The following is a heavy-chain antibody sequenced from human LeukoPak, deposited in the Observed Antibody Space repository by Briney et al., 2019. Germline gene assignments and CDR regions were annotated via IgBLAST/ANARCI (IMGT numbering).Heavy chain of an antibody. CDR1: GSTFSSDG. CDR2: IWFDGSNK. CDR3: ARESSSWYLDY. V-gene: IGHV3-33*01. J-gene: IGHJ4*02. D-gene: IGHD6-13*01. Sequence: GGSLRLSCAASGSTFSSDGMHWVRQAPGKGLEWVAVIWFDGSNKYYADSVKGRFTISRDNSKNMLYLQMNSLRAEDTAVYYCARESSSWYLDYWGQGTLVTVYS.